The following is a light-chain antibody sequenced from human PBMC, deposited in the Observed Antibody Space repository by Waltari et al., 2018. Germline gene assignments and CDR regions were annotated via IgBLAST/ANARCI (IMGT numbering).Light chain of an antibody. V-gene: IGKV3-15*01. CDR1: QSVSTN. CDR2: GAS. CDR3: QQYNYWRT. Sequence: EIVMTQSPVTLSVSPGERATLSCRASQSVSTNLAWYQQKPGQAPRLLMYGASTRATGIPARFSGSGSGTEFTLTISSLQSEDFAVYYCQQYNYWRTFGQGTKVEI. J-gene: IGKJ1*01.